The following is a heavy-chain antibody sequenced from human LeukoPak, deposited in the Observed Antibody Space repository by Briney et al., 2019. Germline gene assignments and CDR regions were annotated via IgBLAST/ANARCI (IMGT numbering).Heavy chain of an antibody. J-gene: IGHJ5*02. D-gene: IGHD2-2*02. CDR3: ARGRRAIVVVPAAIGWFDP. Sequence: NSSETLSLTCAAYGGSFSGSYWSWIRQPPGKGLEWIGEINHSGSTNYNPSLKSRVTISVDTSKNQFSLKLSSVTAADTAVYYCARGRRAIVVVPAAIGWFDPWGQGTLVTVSS. V-gene: IGHV4-34*01. CDR1: GGSFSGSY. CDR2: INHSGST.